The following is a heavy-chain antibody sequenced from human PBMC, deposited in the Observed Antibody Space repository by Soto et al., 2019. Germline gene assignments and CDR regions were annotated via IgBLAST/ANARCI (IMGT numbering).Heavy chain of an antibody. CDR3: ARAEDGMDV. Sequence: IRQAPGKGLEWVSYISSSSSTIYYADSVKGRFTISRDNAKNSLYLQMNSLRAEDTAVYYCARAEDGMDVWAQRTTVTVYS. CDR2: ISSSSSTI. J-gene: IGHJ6*02. V-gene: IGHV3-48*01.